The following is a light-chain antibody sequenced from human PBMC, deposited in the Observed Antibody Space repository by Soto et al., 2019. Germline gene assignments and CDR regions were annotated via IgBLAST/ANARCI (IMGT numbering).Light chain of an antibody. CDR3: QQYDTLPLT. J-gene: IGKJ4*01. Sequence: DIQMTQSPSSLSASVGDRVTITCQASQDITNYLNWFRQKPGKAPNLLIYDASNLETGVPSRFNGSGSGTHFTFTISSLQPEDTATYYCQQYDTLPLTFGGGTKVKIK. CDR1: QDITNY. CDR2: DAS. V-gene: IGKV1-33*01.